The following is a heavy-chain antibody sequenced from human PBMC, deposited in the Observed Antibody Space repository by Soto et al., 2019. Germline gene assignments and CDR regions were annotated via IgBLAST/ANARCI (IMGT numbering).Heavy chain of an antibody. CDR3: ARRITIFGVNFDP. Sequence: PSETLSLTCTVSGGSVSSGSYYWSWIRQPPGKGLEWIGYIYYSGSTNYNPSLKSRVTISVDTSKNQFSLKLSSVTAADTAVYYCARRITIFGVNFDPWGQGTLVTVSS. V-gene: IGHV4-61*01. D-gene: IGHD3-3*01. CDR1: GGSVSSGSYY. CDR2: IYYSGST. J-gene: IGHJ5*02.